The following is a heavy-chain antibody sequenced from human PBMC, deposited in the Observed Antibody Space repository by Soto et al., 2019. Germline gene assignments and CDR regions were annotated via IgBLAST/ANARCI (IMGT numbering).Heavy chain of an antibody. V-gene: IGHV3-23*01. CDR2: ISGSGGST. Sequence: AGGSLRLSCAASGFTFSSYAMSWVRQAPGKGLEWVSAISGSGGSTYYADSVKGRFTISRDNSKNTLYLQMNSLRAEDTAVYYCAKTILHCSSTSCYLPLYYYYYYGMDVWGQGTTVTVSS. D-gene: IGHD2-2*01. CDR3: AKTILHCSSTSCYLPLYYYYYYGMDV. J-gene: IGHJ6*02. CDR1: GFTFSSYA.